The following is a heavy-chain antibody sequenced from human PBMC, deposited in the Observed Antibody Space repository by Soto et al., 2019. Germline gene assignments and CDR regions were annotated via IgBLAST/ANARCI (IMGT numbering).Heavy chain of an antibody. J-gene: IGHJ6*02. CDR1: GGSFSGYY. V-gene: IGHV4-34*01. Sequence: QVQLQQWGAGLLKPSETLSLTCAVYGGSFSGYYWRRIRQPPGKGLEWIGEIDDSGSTNYNPALKSRVTISVDTSKNQCSLKLSSVTAADTAVYYCARGFKRRYCSSTSCSTDYYYGIDVWGQGTTVTVSS. CDR2: IDDSGST. D-gene: IGHD2-2*01. CDR3: ARGFKRRYCSSTSCSTDYYYGIDV.